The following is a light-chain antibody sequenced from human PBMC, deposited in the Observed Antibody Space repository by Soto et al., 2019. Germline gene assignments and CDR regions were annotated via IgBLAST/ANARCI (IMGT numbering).Light chain of an antibody. CDR2: DVS. V-gene: IGLV2-11*01. CDR3: CSYAGSFYV. J-gene: IGLJ1*01. Sequence: QSVLTQPRSVSGSARQSVTSSCTRTSSDVGGYNYVSWYQQHPGKAPKVMIYDVSKRPSGVPDRFSGSKSGNTASLTISGLQAEDEADYHCCSYAGSFYVFGTGTKLTVL. CDR1: SSDVGGYNY.